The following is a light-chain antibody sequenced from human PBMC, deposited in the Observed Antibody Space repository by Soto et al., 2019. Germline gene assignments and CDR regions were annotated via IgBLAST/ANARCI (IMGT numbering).Light chain of an antibody. J-gene: IGLJ3*02. CDR3: SSYPSSGTRV. CDR2: DVS. CDR1: SSDVGDYNY. V-gene: IGLV2-14*01. Sequence: QSALTQPASVSGSPGQSITIPCTGTSSDVGDYNYVSWYQQHPGKAPKLMIYDVSSRPSGVSNRFSGSKSGNTASLTISGLQAEDEADYYCSSYPSSGTRVFGGGTKVTVL.